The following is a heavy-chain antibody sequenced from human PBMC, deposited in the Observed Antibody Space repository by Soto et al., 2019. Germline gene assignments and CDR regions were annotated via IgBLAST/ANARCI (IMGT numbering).Heavy chain of an antibody. V-gene: IGHV4-30-4*01. CDR1: GGSISSGTYY. CDR2: IYYTGST. CDR3: ARYCSGGSCYAGFDP. Sequence: QVHLQESGPGLVKPSQTLSLICTVSGGSISSGTYYWSWVRQPPGKGLEWIAYIYYTGSTYYNPSLKRRVTISVDKSKNQFSLNLNSVTAADTAVYYCARYCSGGSCYAGFDPWGQGTLVTVSS. J-gene: IGHJ5*02. D-gene: IGHD2-15*01.